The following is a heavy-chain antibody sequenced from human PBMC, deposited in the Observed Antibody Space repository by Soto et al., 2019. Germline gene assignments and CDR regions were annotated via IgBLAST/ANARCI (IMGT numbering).Heavy chain of an antibody. Sequence: QVHLVQSGAEVKKPGASVKVSCKASGYTFTSYGITWVRQAPGQGLEWMGWISAHNGNTDYAQKLQGRGIVTRDTSTSTAYMGLRSLRSDDTAVYYCARGRYGDYWGQGALVTVSS. J-gene: IGHJ4*02. CDR2: ISAHNGNT. CDR3: ARGRYGDY. CDR1: GYTFTSYG. V-gene: IGHV1-18*01. D-gene: IGHD1-1*01.